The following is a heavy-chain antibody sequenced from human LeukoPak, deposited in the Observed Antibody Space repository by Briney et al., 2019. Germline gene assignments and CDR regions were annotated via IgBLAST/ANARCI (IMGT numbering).Heavy chain of an antibody. CDR1: GDSISGSSYY. V-gene: IGHV4-39*01. D-gene: IGHD5-24*01. CDR2: IYYGGST. J-gene: IGHJ4*02. CDR3: ASADGYKIDY. Sequence: SETLSLTCTVSGDSISGSSYYWGWIRQPPGKGLAWIGNIYYGGSTYYSPSLKSRVSISVDTSKNQVSLKLSSVTAADTAVYYCASADGYKIDYWGQGTLVTVSS.